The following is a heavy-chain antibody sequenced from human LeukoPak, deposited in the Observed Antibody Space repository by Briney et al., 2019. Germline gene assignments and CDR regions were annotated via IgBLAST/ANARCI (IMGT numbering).Heavy chain of an antibody. CDR3: ARGHIRGSSWYGAHNWFDP. Sequence: SETLSLTCAVYGGSFSGYYWSWIRQPPGKGLEWIGEINHSGSTNYNPSLKSRVTISVDTSKNQFSLKLSSVTAADTAVYYCARGHIRGSSWYGAHNWFDPWGQGTLVTVSS. J-gene: IGHJ5*02. CDR2: INHSGST. V-gene: IGHV4-34*01. D-gene: IGHD6-13*01. CDR1: GGSFSGYY.